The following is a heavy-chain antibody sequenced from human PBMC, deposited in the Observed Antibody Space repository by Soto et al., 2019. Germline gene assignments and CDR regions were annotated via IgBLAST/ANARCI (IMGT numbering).Heavy chain of an antibody. CDR1: GGSISSYY. D-gene: IGHD2-2*01. CDR2: IYYSGST. J-gene: IGHJ5*02. CDR3: ARVFVVVPAAINPRGWFDP. Sequence: SETLSLTCTVSGGSISSYYWSWIRQPPGKGLEWIGYIYYSGSTNYNPSLKSRVTISVDTSKNRFSLKLSSVTAADTAVYYCARVFVVVPAAINPRGWFDPWGQGTLVTVSS. V-gene: IGHV4-59*01.